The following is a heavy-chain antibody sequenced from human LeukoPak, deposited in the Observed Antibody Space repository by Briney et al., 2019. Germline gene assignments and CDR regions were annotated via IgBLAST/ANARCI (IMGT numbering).Heavy chain of an antibody. CDR2: FYSGGST. J-gene: IGHJ4*02. V-gene: IGHV3-66*01. D-gene: IGHD2-2*01. CDR3: VTYQLLLYGFDY. CDR1: GFTVSSNY. Sequence: GGSLRLSCVASGFTVSSNYMSWVRQAPGKGLEWVSMFYSGGSTFYADSVKGRFTTARDSSKNTLYLQMNTLRAEDTAVYYCVTYQLLLYGFDYWGQGTLVTVSS.